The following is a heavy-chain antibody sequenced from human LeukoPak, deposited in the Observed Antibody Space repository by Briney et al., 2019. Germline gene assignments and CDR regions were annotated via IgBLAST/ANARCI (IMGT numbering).Heavy chain of an antibody. D-gene: IGHD2-15*01. J-gene: IGHJ4*02. CDR1: GFIFDDYA. CDR3: AKDWYCSGGTCSGCSDY. V-gene: IGHV3-43*02. CDR2: ISGDGGRT. Sequence: GGSLTLSCVASGFIFDDYAMHWVRQAPGKGLEWVSRISGDGGRTFYEDSVKGRFTVSRDNSKNLMYLQMSGLRTEDTALYCCAKDWYCSGGTCSGCSDYWGQGTLVTVSS.